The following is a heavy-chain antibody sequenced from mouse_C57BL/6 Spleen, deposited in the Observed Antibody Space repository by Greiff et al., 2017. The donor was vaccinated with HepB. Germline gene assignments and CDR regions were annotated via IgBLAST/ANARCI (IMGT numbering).Heavy chain of an antibody. J-gene: IGHJ4*01. V-gene: IGHV7-3*01. D-gene: IGHD2-2*01. Sequence: EVKLMESGGGLVQPGGSLSLSCAASGFTFTDYYMSWVRQPPGKALEWLGFIRNKANGYTTEYSASVKGRFTISRDNSQSILYLQMNALRAEDSATYYCARWGGYDVDYAMDYWGQGTSVTVSS. CDR3: ARWGGYDVDYAMDY. CDR1: GFTFTDYY. CDR2: IRNKANGYTT.